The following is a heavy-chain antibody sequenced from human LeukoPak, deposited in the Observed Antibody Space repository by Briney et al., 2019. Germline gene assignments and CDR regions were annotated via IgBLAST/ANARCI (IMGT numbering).Heavy chain of an antibody. CDR1: GGTFSSYA. D-gene: IGHD1-7*01. J-gene: IGHJ5*02. V-gene: IGHV1-69*05. CDR2: IIPIFGTA. Sequence: SVKVSCKASGGTFSSYAISWVRQAPGQGLEWMGGIIPIFGTANYAQKYQGRVTITTDESTSTAYMELSSLRSEDTAVYYCARDNYAGANWFDPWGQGTLVTVSS. CDR3: ARDNYAGANWFDP.